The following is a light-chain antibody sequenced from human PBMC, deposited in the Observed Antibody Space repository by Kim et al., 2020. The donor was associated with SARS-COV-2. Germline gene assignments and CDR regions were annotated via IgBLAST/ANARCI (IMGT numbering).Light chain of an antibody. V-gene: IGKV1-5*01. Sequence: AAVGDKGTITDRASRRISSTLAWYQQKPGKTPNHLLSDAANMISGGPSRCSSGGTGTEFALYISSLLPAEFAATYCRQYKNYPRAFGRGTKVDIK. CDR3: RQYKNYPRA. CDR2: DAA. CDR1: RRISST. J-gene: IGKJ1*01.